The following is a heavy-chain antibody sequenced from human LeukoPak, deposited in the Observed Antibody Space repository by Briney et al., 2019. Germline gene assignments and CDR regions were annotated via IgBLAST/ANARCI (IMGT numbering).Heavy chain of an antibody. CDR2: ISGSGGST. J-gene: IGHJ5*02. Sequence: GGSLRLSCAASGFTFSNAWMSWVRQAPGKGLEWVSAISGSGGSTYYADSVKGRFTISRDNSKNTLYLQMNSLRAEDTAVYYCARDSGYDLFGLRYYNWFDPWGQGTLVTVSS. D-gene: IGHD5-12*01. V-gene: IGHV3-23*01. CDR1: GFTFSNAW. CDR3: ARDSGYDLFGLRYYNWFDP.